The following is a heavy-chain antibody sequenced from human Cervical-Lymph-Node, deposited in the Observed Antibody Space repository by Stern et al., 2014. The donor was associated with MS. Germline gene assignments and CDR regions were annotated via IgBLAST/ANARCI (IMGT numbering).Heavy chain of an antibody. CDR3: AGAFWSGYYSGYYFDY. CDR1: GGIFSSYT. CDR2: VIPICGTA. Sequence: VQLVESGAEVKKPGSSVKVSCKASGGIFSSYTISWVRQAPGQGLEWMGGVIPICGTATYAQNFQGRVTITADESSSTAYMEMRTLRSEDTAVYYCAGAFWSGYYSGYYFDYWGQGTMVTVSS. V-gene: IGHV1-69*01. D-gene: IGHD3-3*01. J-gene: IGHJ4*02.